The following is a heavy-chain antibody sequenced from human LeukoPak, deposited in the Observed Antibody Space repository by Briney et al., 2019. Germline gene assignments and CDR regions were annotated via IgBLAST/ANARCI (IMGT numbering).Heavy chain of an antibody. V-gene: IGHV3-23*01. CDR3: AKVQGRYCSGGSCLNDY. CDR1: GFTFSSYA. Sequence: GGSLRLSCAASGFTFSSYAMSWVRQAPGKGLEWVSAISGSGGSTYYADSVKGRFTISRDNSKNTLYLQMNSLRAEDTAVYYCAKVQGRYCSGGSCLNDYWGQETLVTVSS. D-gene: IGHD2-15*01. J-gene: IGHJ4*02. CDR2: ISGSGGST.